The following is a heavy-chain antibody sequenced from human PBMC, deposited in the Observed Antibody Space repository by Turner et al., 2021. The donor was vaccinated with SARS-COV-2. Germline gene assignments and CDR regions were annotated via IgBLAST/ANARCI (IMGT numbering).Heavy chain of an antibody. J-gene: IGHJ3*02. CDR2: INPNSGGT. CDR1: GYPFTGSY. D-gene: IGHD3-22*01. Sequence: QVQLVQSGAEVKKHGASVKLSCKASGYPFTGSYVPWVLQAPGQGLEWMGWINPNSGGTNYAQKLQGRVTMTRNTSISTAYMELSRLRSDDTAVYYCARGGLYYYDSSAYYGDAFDIWGQGTMVTVSS. V-gene: IGHV1-2*02. CDR3: ARGGLYYYDSSAYYGDAFDI.